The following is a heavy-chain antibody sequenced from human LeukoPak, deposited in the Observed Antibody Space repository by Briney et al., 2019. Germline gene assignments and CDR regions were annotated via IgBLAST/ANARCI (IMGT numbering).Heavy chain of an antibody. CDR1: GGFISSSSYY. CDR3: ARQQCNGGSCYSRAIWFDP. Sequence: SETLSLTCTVSGGFISSSSYYGGWIRQPPGKGLEWIVSIYYSGTTCYSPSLKSRFTISVHTSKNQFSLKLSSVTAADTAVYYCARQQCNGGSCYSRAIWFDPWGQGTLVTVSS. J-gene: IGHJ5*02. V-gene: IGHV4-39*01. D-gene: IGHD2-15*01. CDR2: IYYSGTT.